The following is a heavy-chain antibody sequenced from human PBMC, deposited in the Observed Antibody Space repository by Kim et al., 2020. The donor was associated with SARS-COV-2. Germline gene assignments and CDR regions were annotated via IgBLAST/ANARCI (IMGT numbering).Heavy chain of an antibody. D-gene: IGHD3-22*01. CDR3: ARISPPLDSSDVRMYYFDY. J-gene: IGHJ4*02. Sequence: SETLSLTCTVSGGSLSRFYWSWIRQSPGKGLEWIGYVYYSGNTNYNPSLKSRVTISVDTSQNQFSLRLNSVTAADTALYYCARISPPLDSSDVRMYYFDYWGQGTLATVSS. V-gene: IGHV4-59*01. CDR2: VYYSGNT. CDR1: GGSLSRFY.